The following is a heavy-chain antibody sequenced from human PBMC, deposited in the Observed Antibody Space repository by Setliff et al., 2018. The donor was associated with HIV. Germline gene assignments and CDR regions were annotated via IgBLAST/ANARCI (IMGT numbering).Heavy chain of an antibody. CDR2: ISSSGSYI. Sequence: GESLRLSCAASGFTFNNYWMNWVRQAPGKGLEWVASISSSGSYIHFADSVKGRFTISRDNAKNSQYLLMSDLRAEDTAVYYCAAVFTGEPGRSLDYWGQGTPVTVSS. CDR1: GFTFNNYW. D-gene: IGHD1-26*01. CDR3: AAVFTGEPGRSLDY. J-gene: IGHJ4*02. V-gene: IGHV3-21*01.